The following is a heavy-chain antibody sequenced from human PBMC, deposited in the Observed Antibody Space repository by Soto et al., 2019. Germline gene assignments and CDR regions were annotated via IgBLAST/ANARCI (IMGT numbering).Heavy chain of an antibody. CDR1: GFTFSSYA. J-gene: IGHJ4*02. Sequence: PVGSLRLSCAASGFTFSSYAMHWVRQAPGKGLEWVAVISYDGSNKYYADSVKGRFTISRDNSKNTLYLQMNSLRAEDTAVYYCARDNARMIVVVITENGFDYWGQGTLVTVSS. D-gene: IGHD3-22*01. V-gene: IGHV3-30-3*01. CDR2: ISYDGSNK. CDR3: ARDNARMIVVVITENGFDY.